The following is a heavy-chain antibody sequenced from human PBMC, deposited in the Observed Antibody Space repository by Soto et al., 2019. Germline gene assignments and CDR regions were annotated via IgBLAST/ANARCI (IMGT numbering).Heavy chain of an antibody. Sequence: GGSLRLSCAASGFTFSSYSMNWVRQAPGKGLEWVSSISSSSSYIYYADSVKGRFTISRDNAKNSLYLQMNSLRAEDTAVYYCMRAASLYGMDVWGQGTTVTVSS. D-gene: IGHD2-15*01. CDR3: MRAASLYGMDV. J-gene: IGHJ6*02. CDR2: ISSSSSYI. V-gene: IGHV3-21*01. CDR1: GFTFSSYS.